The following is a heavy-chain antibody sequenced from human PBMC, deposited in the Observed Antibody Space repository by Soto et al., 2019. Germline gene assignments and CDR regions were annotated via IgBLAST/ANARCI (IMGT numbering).Heavy chain of an antibody. J-gene: IGHJ4*02. D-gene: IGHD3-22*01. V-gene: IGHV1-69*13. Sequence: SVKVSCKASGGTFSSYAISWVRQAPGQGLEWMGGIIPIFGTANYAQKFQGRVTITADESTSTAYMELSSLRSEDTAVYYCARTTMIVVVPEYFDYWGQGTLVTVSS. CDR1: GGTFSSYA. CDR2: IIPIFGTA. CDR3: ARTTMIVVVPEYFDY.